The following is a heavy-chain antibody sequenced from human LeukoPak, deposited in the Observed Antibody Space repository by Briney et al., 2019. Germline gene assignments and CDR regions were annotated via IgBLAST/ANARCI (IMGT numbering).Heavy chain of an antibody. CDR3: ARDQGSLTRSWYTGY. CDR1: GYTFTGYH. CDR2: INLYSGDT. Sequence: ASVKVSCKASGYTFTGYHIHCVRQAPGQGLEWMGRINLYSGDTKFAQKFQGRVTMTRDTSITTAYMDLSSLTPDDTAVYFCARDQGSLTRSWYTGYWGQGTQVTVSS. D-gene: IGHD6-13*01. J-gene: IGHJ4*02. V-gene: IGHV1-2*06.